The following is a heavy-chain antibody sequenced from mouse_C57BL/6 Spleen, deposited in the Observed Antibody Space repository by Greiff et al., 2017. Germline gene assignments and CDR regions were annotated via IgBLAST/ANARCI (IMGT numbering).Heavy chain of an antibody. V-gene: IGHV1-69*01. Sequence: QVQLQQPGAELVMPGASVKLSCKASGYTFTSYWMHWVKQRPGQGLEWIGEIDPSDSYTNYNQKFKGKSTLTVDKSSSTAYMQLRSLTSDDSAVYYCAFGGNYPYYFDYWGQGTTLTVSS. CDR2: IDPSDSYT. CDR3: AFGGNYPYYFDY. D-gene: IGHD2-1*01. CDR1: GYTFTSYW. J-gene: IGHJ2*01.